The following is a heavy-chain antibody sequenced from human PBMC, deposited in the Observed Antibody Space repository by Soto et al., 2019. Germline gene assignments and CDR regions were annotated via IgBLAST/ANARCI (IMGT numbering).Heavy chain of an antibody. CDR3: ARLLWSHSYWFDP. Sequence: QVQLQESGPGLVKPSETLSLTCTVSGGSISSYYWSWIRQPPGKGLEWIGYIYYSGSTNYNPSLMSRVTIPVATSKNPFSLKLSSVTAADTAVYYCARLLWSHSYWFDPWGQGTLVTVSS. J-gene: IGHJ5*02. V-gene: IGHV4-59*08. D-gene: IGHD3-10*01. CDR2: IYYSGST. CDR1: GGSISSYY.